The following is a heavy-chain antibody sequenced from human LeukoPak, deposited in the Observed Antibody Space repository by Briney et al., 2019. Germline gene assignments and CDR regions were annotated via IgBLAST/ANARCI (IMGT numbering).Heavy chain of an antibody. CDR3: ARDSGPWADILTGLFDY. CDR2: INSDGSST. D-gene: IGHD3-9*01. V-gene: IGHV3-74*01. J-gene: IGHJ4*02. CDR1: GFTFSSYW. Sequence: GGSLRLSCAASGFTFSSYWMHWVRQAPGKGLVWVSRINSDGSSTSYADSVKGRFTISRDNAKNTLYLQMNSLRAEDTAVYYCARDSGPWADILTGLFDYWGQGTLVTVSS.